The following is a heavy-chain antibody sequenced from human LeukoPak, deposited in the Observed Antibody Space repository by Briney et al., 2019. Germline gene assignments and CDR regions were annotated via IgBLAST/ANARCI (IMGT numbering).Heavy chain of an antibody. CDR2: IKPDGSAK. CDR1: GFTFSSHW. Sequence: GGSLRLSCAASGFTFSSHWMSWVRQAPGRGLDWVANIKPDGSAKYYMDSVKGRFTISRDNSQNSLSLQMNSLRAEDTAVYYCARGAPWYSSGWYRGKLDYWGQGTLVTVSS. D-gene: IGHD6-19*01. J-gene: IGHJ4*02. CDR3: ARGAPWYSSGWYRGKLDY. V-gene: IGHV3-7*04.